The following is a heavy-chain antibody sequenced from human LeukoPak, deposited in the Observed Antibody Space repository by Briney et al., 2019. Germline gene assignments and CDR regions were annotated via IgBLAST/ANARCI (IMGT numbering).Heavy chain of an antibody. V-gene: IGHV3-23*01. Sequence: GGSLRLSCAASGFTFSSDAMTWVRQAPGKGLEWVSAISGNGGNTNYADSVKGRFTISRDNSKNTLYLQMTSLRAEDTAVYYCAKSIRAYYYMDVWGKGTTVTVSS. CDR1: GFTFSSDA. CDR2: ISGNGGNT. J-gene: IGHJ6*03. CDR3: AKSIRAYYYMDV.